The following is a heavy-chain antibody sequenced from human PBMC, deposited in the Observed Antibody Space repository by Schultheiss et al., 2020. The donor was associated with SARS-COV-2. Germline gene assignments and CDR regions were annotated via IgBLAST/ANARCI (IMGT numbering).Heavy chain of an antibody. CDR1: GFTFDDYA. V-gene: IGHV3-9*01. J-gene: IGHJ4*02. CDR2: ISWNSGSI. Sequence: GGSLRLSCAASGFTFDDYAMHWVRQAPGKGLEWVSGISWNSGSIGYADSVKGRFTISRDNSKNTLYLQMNSLRAEDTAVYYCARAFTGVTVTTPVDYWGRGTLVTVSS. CDR3: ARAFTGVTVTTPVDY. D-gene: IGHD4-11*01.